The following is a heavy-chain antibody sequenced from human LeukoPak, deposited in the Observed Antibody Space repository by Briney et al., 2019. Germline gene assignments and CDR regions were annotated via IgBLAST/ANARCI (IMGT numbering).Heavy chain of an antibody. D-gene: IGHD1-26*01. CDR1: GGSISGTNW. CDR2: ISLAGQT. V-gene: IGHV4-4*02. CDR3: SRESGAFCPFGY. Sequence: KTSETLSLTGGVSGGSISGTNWWSWVRQPPGQGLEWIGEISLAGQTNYNPSLNGRVTMSLDKSRNQLSLKLTSVTAADTAIYYCSRESGAFCPFGYWGQGTLVIVPP. J-gene: IGHJ4*02.